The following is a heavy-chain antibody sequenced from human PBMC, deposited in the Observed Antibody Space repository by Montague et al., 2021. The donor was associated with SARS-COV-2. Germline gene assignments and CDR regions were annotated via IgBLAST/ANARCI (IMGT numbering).Heavy chain of an antibody. CDR2: IYSGGST. V-gene: IGHV3-66*01. D-gene: IGHD3-22*01. CDR3: ARGYYDSSGYYATVGVH. CDR1: GFTVSSNY. Sequence: SLRLSCAASGFTVSSNYMIWVRQAPGKGLEWVSVIYSGGSTYYADSVKGRFTISRDNSKNTLYLPMNSLRAEDTAVYYCARGYYDSSGYYATVGVHWGQGTMVTVSS. J-gene: IGHJ4*02.